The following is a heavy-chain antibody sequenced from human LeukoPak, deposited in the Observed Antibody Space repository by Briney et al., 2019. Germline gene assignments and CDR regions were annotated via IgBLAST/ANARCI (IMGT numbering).Heavy chain of an antibody. D-gene: IGHD4-23*01. V-gene: IGHV3-30*18. CDR1: GFSFSSYG. J-gene: IGHJ4*02. CDR2: ISYDGSNK. Sequence: GGSLRLSCAASGFSFSSYGMHWVRQAPGKGLEWVAVISYDGSNKYYADSVKGRFTISRDNSKNTLYLQMNSLRAEDTAVYYCAKDGSYDYGGLQYYFDYWGQGTLVTVSS. CDR3: AKDGSYDYGGLQYYFDY.